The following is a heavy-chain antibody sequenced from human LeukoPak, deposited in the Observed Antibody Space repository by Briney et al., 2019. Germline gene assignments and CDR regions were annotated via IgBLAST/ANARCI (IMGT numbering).Heavy chain of an antibody. D-gene: IGHD5-24*01. Sequence: GGSLRLSCEASGFTFSSYWMHWVRQAPGKGLVWVSRIDSDGSRICYVDSVKGRFTISRDNAKNTLYLQMNSLRAEDTAVCYCAGGRDSSQLYFDSWGQGTLVTVSS. V-gene: IGHV3-74*01. J-gene: IGHJ4*02. CDR3: AGGRDSSQLYFDS. CDR2: IDSDGSRI. CDR1: GFTFSSYW.